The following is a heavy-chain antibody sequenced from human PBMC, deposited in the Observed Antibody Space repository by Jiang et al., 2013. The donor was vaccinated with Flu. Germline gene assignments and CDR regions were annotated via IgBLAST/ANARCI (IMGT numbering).Heavy chain of an antibody. CDR3: ARLSTIGYYYGMDV. CDR1: GGSFSGYY. D-gene: IGHD5/OR15-5a*01. V-gene: IGHV4-34*01. Sequence: ETLSLTCAVYGGSFSGYYWNWIRQPPGRGWSGLGKSIIVESTNYNPSLKSRVTISVDTSKNQFSLKLSSVTAADTTVYYCARLSTIGYYYGMDVWGQGTTVTVSS. J-gene: IGHJ6*02. CDR2: SIIVEST.